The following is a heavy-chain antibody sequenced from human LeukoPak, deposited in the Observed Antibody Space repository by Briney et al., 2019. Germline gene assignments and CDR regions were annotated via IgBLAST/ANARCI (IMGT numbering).Heavy chain of an antibody. V-gene: IGHV3-30*02. Sequence: GGSLRLSCAASGFTFSSYGMHWVRQAPGKGLEWVAFIRYDGSNKYYADSVKGRFTISRDNSKNTLYLQMNSLRDEDTAVYYRAKGEGQQRLIDYWGQGTLVTVSS. CDR2: IRYDGSNK. D-gene: IGHD6-13*01. CDR1: GFTFSSYG. J-gene: IGHJ4*02. CDR3: AKGEGQQRLIDY.